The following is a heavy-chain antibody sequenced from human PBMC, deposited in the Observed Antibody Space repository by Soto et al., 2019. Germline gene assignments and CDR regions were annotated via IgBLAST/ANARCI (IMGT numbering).Heavy chain of an antibody. Sequence: SETLSLTCTVSGGSISSGGYYWSWIRQHPGKGLEWIGYIYYSGSTYYNPSLKSRVTISVDTSKNQFSLKLSSVTAADTAVYNSARPSEQYCDSLSALTRSLDPRGEGTQVTVS. J-gene: IGHJ5*02. CDR1: GGSISSGGYY. V-gene: IGHV4-31*03. CDR2: IYYSGST. CDR3: ARPSEQYCDSLSALTRSLDP. D-gene: IGHD3-3*01.